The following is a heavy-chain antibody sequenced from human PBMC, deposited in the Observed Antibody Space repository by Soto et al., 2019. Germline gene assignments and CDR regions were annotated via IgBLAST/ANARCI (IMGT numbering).Heavy chain of an antibody. Sequence: EVQLVEFGGGSVQPGGSLRRSCAASGFTFSNDWMSCVRQAPGKGLECVANIKEDGSEEYYVDSVKGRFTISRDIAKNSVYLQMNSLRAEDTAVDYCARHLGWKDGYAIWGRGTMVTVSS. CDR2: IKEDGSEE. J-gene: IGHJ3*02. D-gene: IGHD3-16*01. CDR1: GFTFSNDW. CDR3: ARHLGWKDGYAI. V-gene: IGHV3-7*02.